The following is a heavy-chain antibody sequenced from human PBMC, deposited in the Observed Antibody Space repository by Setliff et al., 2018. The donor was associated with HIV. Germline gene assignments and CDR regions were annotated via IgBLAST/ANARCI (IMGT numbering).Heavy chain of an antibody. J-gene: IGHJ5*02. CDR1: GYTLTELS. Sequence: GASVKVSCKVSGYTLTELSIHWVRQAPGQGLEWMGWINTKTGNPTYAQGFTGRFVFSLDTSVSTAHLQISSLKAEDTAVYYCARAHLWFGESFPFDPWGQGTLVTVSS. D-gene: IGHD3-10*01. CDR2: INTKTGNP. V-gene: IGHV7-4-1*02. CDR3: ARAHLWFGESFPFDP.